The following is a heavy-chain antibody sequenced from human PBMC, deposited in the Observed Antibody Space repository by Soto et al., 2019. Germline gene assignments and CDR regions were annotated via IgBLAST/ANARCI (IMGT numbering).Heavy chain of an antibody. CDR3: ARGFREYSSSAPFDY. CDR2: IIPIFGTA. CDR1: GGTCSSYA. D-gene: IGHD6-6*01. Sequence: GASVKVSCKASGGTCSSYAISWVRQAPGQGLEWMGGIIPIFGTANYAQKFQGRVTITADESTSTAYMELSSLRSEDTAVYYCARGFREYSSSAPFDYWGQGTLVTVSS. V-gene: IGHV1-69*13. J-gene: IGHJ4*02.